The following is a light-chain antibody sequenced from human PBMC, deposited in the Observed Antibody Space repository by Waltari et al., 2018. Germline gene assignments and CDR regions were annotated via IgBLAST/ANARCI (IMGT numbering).Light chain of an antibody. V-gene: IGLV1-40*01. CDR3: QSYDGTRGV. CDR1: SPNVRAGYD. CDR2: GNN. Sequence: QTVLTQPPSLSGAPGQRVHISCTASSPNVRAGYDVHWYQQIPGTAPKLLSHGNNSRPSGVPEQFSGSKSGTTASLAITGLQPEDESNYFCQSYDGTRGVFGGGTKLTVL. J-gene: IGLJ3*02.